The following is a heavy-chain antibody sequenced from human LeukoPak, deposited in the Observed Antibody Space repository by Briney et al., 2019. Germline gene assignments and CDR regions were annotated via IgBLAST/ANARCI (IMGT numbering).Heavy chain of an antibody. CDR3: AELGITMIGGV. Sequence: GGTLRLSCAASGFTFSWVRQAPGKGLEWVSAISGSGGSTYYADSVKGRFTISRDNAKNSLYLQMNSLRAEDTAVYYCAELGITMIGGVWGKGTTVTISS. CDR2: ISGSGGST. J-gene: IGHJ6*04. D-gene: IGHD3-10*02. V-gene: IGHV3-23*01. CDR1: GFTFS.